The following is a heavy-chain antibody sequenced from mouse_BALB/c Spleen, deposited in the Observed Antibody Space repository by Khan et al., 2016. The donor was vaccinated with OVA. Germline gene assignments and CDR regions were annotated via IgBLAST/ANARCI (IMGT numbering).Heavy chain of an antibody. CDR2: VDPANGNT. CDR1: GFNIKDTY. CDR3: ANLRNCYAMDY. J-gene: IGHJ4*01. V-gene: IGHV14-3*02. Sequence: EVQLQQSGAELVKPGASVKLSCTASGFNIKDTYMHWVKQRPEQGLEWIGRVDPANGNTNYDPTFQGKVTITADTSSNTAYIQLSSLTSEDTAVYYCANLRNCYAMDYWGQGASVTVSS. D-gene: IGHD1-1*01.